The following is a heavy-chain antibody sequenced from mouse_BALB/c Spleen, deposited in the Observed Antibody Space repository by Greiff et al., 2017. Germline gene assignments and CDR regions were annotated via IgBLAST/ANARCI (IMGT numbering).Heavy chain of an antibody. V-gene: IGHV3-6*02. CDR1: GYSITSGYY. D-gene: IGHD2-1*01. CDR2: ISYDGSN. J-gene: IGHJ2*01. Sequence: EVQLQQSGPGLVKPSQSLSLTCSVTGYSITSGYYWNWIRQFPGNKLEWMGYISYDGSNNYNPSLKNRISITRDTSKNQFFLKLNSVTTEDTATYYCARWGNPYYFDYWGQGTTLTVSS. CDR3: ARWGNPYYFDY.